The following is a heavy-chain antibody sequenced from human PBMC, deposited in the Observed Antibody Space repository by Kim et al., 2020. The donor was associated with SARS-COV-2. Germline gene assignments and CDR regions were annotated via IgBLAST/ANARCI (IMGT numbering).Heavy chain of an antibody. Sequence: ALKFQGRVTMTRNTSISTAYMELSSLRSEDTAVYYCARGRRRTKYYFDYWGQGTLVTVSS. J-gene: IGHJ4*02. V-gene: IGHV1-8*01. CDR3: ARGRRRTKYYFDY.